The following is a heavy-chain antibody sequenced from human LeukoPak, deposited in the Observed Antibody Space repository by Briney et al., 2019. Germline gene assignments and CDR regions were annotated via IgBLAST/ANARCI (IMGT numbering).Heavy chain of an antibody. CDR1: GFTFSSYS. CDR2: ISTSSSYI. D-gene: IGHD6-19*01. Sequence: GGSLRLSCAASGFTFSSYSMNWVRQAPGKGLEWVSSISTSSSYIYYADSVKGRFTISRDNAKNSLYVQMDSLRAEDTAVYYCAKPAISSRGWYYDYWGQGTLVTVSS. CDR3: AKPAISSRGWYYDY. J-gene: IGHJ4*02. V-gene: IGHV3-21*04.